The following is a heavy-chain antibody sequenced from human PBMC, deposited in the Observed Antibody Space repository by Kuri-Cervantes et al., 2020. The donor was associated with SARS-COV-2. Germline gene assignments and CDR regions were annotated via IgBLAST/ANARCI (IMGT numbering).Heavy chain of an antibody. CDR2: IHSGGST. Sequence: GGSLRLSCEASGFTVSGNYMSWVRQAPGKGLEWVSVIHSGGSTYYAASVKGRFTISRDNSKNTLYLQMNSLRAEDTAVYYCARNGVDTTRKYFFDCWGQGTLVTVSS. CDR1: GFTVSGNY. V-gene: IGHV3-53*01. J-gene: IGHJ4*02. D-gene: IGHD5-18*01. CDR3: ARNGVDTTRKYFFDC.